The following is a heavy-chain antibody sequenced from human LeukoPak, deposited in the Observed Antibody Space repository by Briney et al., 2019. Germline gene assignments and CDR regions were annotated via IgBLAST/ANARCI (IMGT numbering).Heavy chain of an antibody. J-gene: IGHJ4*02. D-gene: IGHD3-9*01. Sequence: ASVKVSCKASGYTFTSHYMHWVRQAPGQGLEWMGIINPSGGSTSYAQKFQGRVTMTRDTSTSTVYMELSSLRPEDTAVYYCARDDGSVYDILTGYHYGSSHFDYWGQGTLVTVSS. CDR2: INPSGGST. CDR1: GYTFTSHY. V-gene: IGHV1-46*01. CDR3: ARDDGSVYDILTGYHYGSSHFDY.